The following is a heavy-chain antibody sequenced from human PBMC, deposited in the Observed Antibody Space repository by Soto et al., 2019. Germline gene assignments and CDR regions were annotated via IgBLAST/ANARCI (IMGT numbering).Heavy chain of an antibody. Sequence: GGSLRLSCAASGFTVSDKYMNWVRQAPGKGLEWVSVIYTSGTTYYADSVKGRFTISRDNFKNSLYLQMNSLRAEDTAMYYCARGGLGRHDGSGTEAFDIWGPGTLVTVSS. CDR2: IYTSGTT. CDR3: ARGGLGRHDGSGTEAFDI. D-gene: IGHD3-10*01. V-gene: IGHV3-53*01. CDR1: GFTVSDKY. J-gene: IGHJ3*02.